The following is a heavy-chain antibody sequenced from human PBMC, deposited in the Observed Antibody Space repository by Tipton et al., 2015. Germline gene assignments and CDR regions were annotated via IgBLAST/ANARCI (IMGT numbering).Heavy chain of an antibody. V-gene: IGHV4-39*01. CDR1: GGSISNSNYY. Sequence: TLSLTCTVSGGSISNSNYYWGWIRQPPGKGLEWIGSLSYSGKTDYNPPLRSRVTISVDTSKNQFSLRLRSVTAADTAVYYCACQDYDILTRDYQTVDYWGQGTLVTVSS. CDR2: LSYSGKT. CDR3: ACQDYDILTRDYQTVDY. J-gene: IGHJ4*02. D-gene: IGHD3-9*01.